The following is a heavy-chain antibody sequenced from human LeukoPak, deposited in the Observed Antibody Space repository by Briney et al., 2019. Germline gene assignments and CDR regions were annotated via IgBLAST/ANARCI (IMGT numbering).Heavy chain of an antibody. D-gene: IGHD3-22*01. V-gene: IGHV3-30-3*01. CDR2: ISYDGSNK. CDR1: GFTFSSYA. J-gene: IGHJ4*02. CDR3: ASWADYYDSSGYYNFDY. Sequence: GGSLRLSCAASGFTFSSYAMHWVRQAPGKGLEWVAVISYDGSNKYYADSVKGRFTISRDNSKNTLYLQMNSLRAEDTAVYYCASWADYYDSSGYYNFDYWGQGTLVTVSS.